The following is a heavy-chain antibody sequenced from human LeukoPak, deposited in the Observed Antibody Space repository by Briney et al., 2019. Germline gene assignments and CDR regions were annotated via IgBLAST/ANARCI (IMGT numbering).Heavy chain of an antibody. CDR3: AREDQPRGTFDY. D-gene: IGHD2-15*01. Sequence: GGSLRVSCAASGFTFSNYWMTWVRQAPGKGLEWVANIKQDGSEKYYVDSVKGRFTISRDNAKNSLYLQMNSLRAEDTALYYCAREDQPRGTFDYWGQGILVTVSS. J-gene: IGHJ4*02. V-gene: IGHV3-7*05. CDR2: IKQDGSEK. CDR1: GFTFSNYW.